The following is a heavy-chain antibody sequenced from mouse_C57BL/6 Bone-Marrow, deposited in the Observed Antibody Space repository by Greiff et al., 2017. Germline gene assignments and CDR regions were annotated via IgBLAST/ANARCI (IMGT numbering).Heavy chain of an antibody. CDR3: ARQELRPGAMDY. V-gene: IGHV1-52*01. CDR1: GYTFTSYW. CDR2: IDPSDSET. D-gene: IGHD3-2*02. Sequence: VQLQQPGAELVRPGSSVKLSCKASGYTFTSYWMHWVKQRPIQGLEWIGNIDPSDSETHYNQKFKDKATLTVDKSSSTAYMQLSSLTSEDSAVYYCARQELRPGAMDYWGQGTSVTVSS. J-gene: IGHJ4*01.